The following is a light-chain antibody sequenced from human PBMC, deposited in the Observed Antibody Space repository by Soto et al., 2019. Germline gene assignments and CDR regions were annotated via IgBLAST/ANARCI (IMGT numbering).Light chain of an antibody. CDR1: QSVSSSY. V-gene: IGKV3-20*01. J-gene: IGKJ1*01. CDR2: GAS. Sequence: EIVLTQSPGTLSLSPGERATLSCRASQSVSSSYLAWYQQKPGQAPRLLIYGASSRATGIPDRFSGSGSGTEFTLTINSLQSEDFAVYYCQQYQNLWTFGQGTRWIS. CDR3: QQYQNLWT.